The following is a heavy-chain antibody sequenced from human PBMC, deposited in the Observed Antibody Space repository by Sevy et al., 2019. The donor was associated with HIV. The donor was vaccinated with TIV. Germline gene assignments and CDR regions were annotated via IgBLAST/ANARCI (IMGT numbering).Heavy chain of an antibody. V-gene: IGHV3-23*01. CDR2: FSFGCGKI. Sequence: GGSLRLSCAASGFTFSNYAMSWVRQAPGKGLEWVSTFSFGCGKINYADSVKGRFTISRDNSKNTLYLQMNSLRAEDTTLYYCAREGCSKPHDYWGQGTLVTVTS. J-gene: IGHJ4*02. D-gene: IGHD2-2*01. CDR1: GFTFSNYA. CDR3: AREGCSKPHDY.